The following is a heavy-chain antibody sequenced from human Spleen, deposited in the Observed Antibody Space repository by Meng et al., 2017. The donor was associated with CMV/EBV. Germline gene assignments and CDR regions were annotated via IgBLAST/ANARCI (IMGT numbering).Heavy chain of an antibody. D-gene: IGHD2-2*02. CDR1: GYTFTGYY. V-gene: IGHV1-2*02. CDR3: ARDSGLLPAAIGYFDY. J-gene: IGHJ4*02. CDR2: INPNSGGP. Sequence: ASVKVSCKASGYTFTGYYIHWVRQAPGQGLEWMGWINPNSGGPKYALQFQGRVTMTRDTSITTAYMELSRLRSGDTAVYYCARDSGLLPAAIGYFDYWGQGTLVTVSS.